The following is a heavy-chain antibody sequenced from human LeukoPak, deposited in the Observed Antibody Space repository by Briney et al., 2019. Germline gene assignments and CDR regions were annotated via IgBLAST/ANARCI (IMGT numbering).Heavy chain of an antibody. Sequence: SETLSLTCSVSGGSISSYYWSWIRQPPGKGLECIGYIHYSGSTNYNPSLKSRVTISVDTSKNQFSLKLSSVTAADTAEYYCARRSYGTDYFDYWGQGTLVTVSS. CDR3: ARRSYGTDYFDY. D-gene: IGHD5-18*01. J-gene: IGHJ4*02. CDR2: IHYSGST. V-gene: IGHV4-59*08. CDR1: GGSISSYY.